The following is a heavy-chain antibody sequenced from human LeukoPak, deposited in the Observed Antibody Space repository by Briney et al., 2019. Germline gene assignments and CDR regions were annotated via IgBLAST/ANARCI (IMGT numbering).Heavy chain of an antibody. CDR3: ARSKYQLLIDNWFDP. CDR1: GFTVSSNS. D-gene: IGHD2-2*01. CDR2: IYSDNT. J-gene: IGHJ5*02. Sequence: TGGSLRLSCTVSGFTVSSNSMSWVRQAPGKGLEWVSFIYSDNTHYSDSVKGRFTISRDNSKNTLYLQMNSLRAEDTAVYYCARSKYQLLIDNWFDPWGQGTLVTVSS. V-gene: IGHV3-53*01.